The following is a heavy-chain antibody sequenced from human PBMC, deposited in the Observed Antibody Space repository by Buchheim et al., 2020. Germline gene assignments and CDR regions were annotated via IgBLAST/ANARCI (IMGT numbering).Heavy chain of an antibody. D-gene: IGHD2/OR15-2a*01. CDR3: ARGAFRYYAMDV. CDR1: DGSIHNAAYS. V-gene: IGHV4-30-2*06. J-gene: IGHJ6*02. CDR2: IYHSGSA. Sequence: QVQLQESGSRLVKPSQTLFLTCTVSDGSIHNAAYSWSWIRQSPGSGLQWIGSIYHSGSAYYSPSLRGRVTILIDRSSTQFSLQMTSLTAADTAVYFCARGAFRYYAMDVWGQGT.